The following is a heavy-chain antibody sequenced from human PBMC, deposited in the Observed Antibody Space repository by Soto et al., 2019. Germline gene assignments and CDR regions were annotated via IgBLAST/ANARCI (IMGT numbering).Heavy chain of an antibody. Sequence: ASVKVSCKVSGYTLTELSMHWVRQAPGKGLEWMGGFDPEDGETIYAQKFQGGVTMTEDTSTDTAYMELSSLRSEDTAVYYCATGPAARPYYYYYGMDVWGQGTTVTVSS. J-gene: IGHJ6*02. CDR3: ATGPAARPYYYYYGMDV. CDR2: FDPEDGET. CDR1: GYTLTELS. V-gene: IGHV1-24*01. D-gene: IGHD6-6*01.